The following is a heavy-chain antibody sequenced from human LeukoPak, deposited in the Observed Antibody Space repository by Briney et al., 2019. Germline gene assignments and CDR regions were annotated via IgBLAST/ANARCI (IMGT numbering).Heavy chain of an antibody. Sequence: SETLSLTCAVYGGSFSGYYWSWIRQPPGKGLEWIGSIYYSGSTYYNPSLKSRVTISVDTSKNQFSLKLSSVTAADTAVYYCARQLPGYYYYYYYMDVWGKGTTVTVSS. V-gene: IGHV4-34*01. CDR3: ARQLPGYYYYYYYMDV. D-gene: IGHD6-6*01. J-gene: IGHJ6*03. CDR1: GGSFSGYY. CDR2: IYYSGST.